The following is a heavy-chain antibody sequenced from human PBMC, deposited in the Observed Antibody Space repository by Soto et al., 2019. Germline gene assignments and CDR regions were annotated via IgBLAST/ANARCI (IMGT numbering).Heavy chain of an antibody. Sequence: QVQLQQWGAGLLKPSESLSLTCAVYGGSFSGYYWSWIRQPPGKGLEWIGEINHSGSTHYNPSLKRRVTISVATSKTQVSLTLSSVTAADTAVYYGARAIAVAGRHFDYWGQGTLFTVSS. CDR3: ARAIAVAGRHFDY. V-gene: IGHV4-34*01. J-gene: IGHJ4*02. D-gene: IGHD6-19*01. CDR2: INHSGST. CDR1: GGSFSGYY.